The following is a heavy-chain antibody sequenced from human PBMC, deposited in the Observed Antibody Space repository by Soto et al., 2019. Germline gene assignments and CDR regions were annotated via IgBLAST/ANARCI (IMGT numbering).Heavy chain of an antibody. D-gene: IGHD3-3*01. V-gene: IGHV4-39*01. CDR1: GGSISSNNYY. CDR3: ARRGRGEWTYDY. Sequence: SETLSLTCTVSGGSISSNNYYWGWIRQPPGKGLEWIGSIYYSGTTYYNPSLESRVTISVDTSKSQFFLKLSSVTAADTAVYYCARRGRGEWTYDYWGQGTLVTVSS. CDR2: IYYSGTT. J-gene: IGHJ4*02.